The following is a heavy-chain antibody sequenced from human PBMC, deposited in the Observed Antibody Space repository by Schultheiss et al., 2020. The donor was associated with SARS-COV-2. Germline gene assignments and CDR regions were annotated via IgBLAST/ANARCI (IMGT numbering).Heavy chain of an antibody. CDR1: GGSFSGYY. CDR3: ARWPGGYDWGAFDI. CDR2: IYYSGST. V-gene: IGHV4-59*08. Sequence: SETLSLTCAVYGGSFSGYYWSWIRQPPGKGLEWIGYIYYSGSTYYNPSLKSRVTISVDTSKNQFSLKLSSVTAADTAVYYCARWPGGYDWGAFDIWGQGTMVTVSS. J-gene: IGHJ3*02. D-gene: IGHD5-12*01.